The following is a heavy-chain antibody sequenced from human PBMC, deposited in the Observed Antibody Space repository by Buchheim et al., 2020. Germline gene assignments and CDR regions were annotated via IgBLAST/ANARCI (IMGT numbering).Heavy chain of an antibody. J-gene: IGHJ4*02. CDR2: IWYDGSNK. CDR1: GFTFSSYG. V-gene: IGHV3-33*01. Sequence: QVQLVESGGGVVQPGRSLRLSCAASGFTFSSYGMHWVRQAPGKGLEWVAVIWYDGSNKYYADSVKGRFTISRDNSKKTLYLQMNSLRAEDTAVYYCARGWAGATHTYYFDYWGQGTL. CDR3: ARGWAGATHTYYFDY. D-gene: IGHD1-26*01.